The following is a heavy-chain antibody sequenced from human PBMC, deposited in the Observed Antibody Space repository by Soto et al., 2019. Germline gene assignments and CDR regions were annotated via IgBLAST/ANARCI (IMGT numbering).Heavy chain of an antibody. J-gene: IGHJ6*02. CDR2: VYPSGST. CDR3: AREGYCSSTSCYRRYYYYYYGMDV. D-gene: IGHD2-2*02. Sequence: SLTCSVSDGSISNRINYWGWIRQPPGKGLEWVGSVYPSGSTYYNPSLRSRVIISVDTSKNQFSLKLSSVTAADAAMYYCAREGYCSSTSCYRRYYYYYYGMDVWGQGTTVTVSS. CDR1: DGSISNRINY. V-gene: IGHV4-39*02.